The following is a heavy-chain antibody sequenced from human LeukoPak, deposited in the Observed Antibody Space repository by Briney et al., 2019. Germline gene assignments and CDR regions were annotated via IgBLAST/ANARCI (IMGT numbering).Heavy chain of an antibody. CDR3: VVPAFY. CDR2: ISSSGTTI. J-gene: IGHJ4*02. Sequence: PGGSLRLSCAASGFTFSNYEISWVRQAPGKGLEWVSHISSSGTTIYYTDSVKGRFTISRDNAKNSLYLQMNSLRAEDTAVYYAVVPAFYWGQGTLVTVSS. V-gene: IGHV3-48*03. D-gene: IGHD2-2*01. CDR1: GFTFSNYE.